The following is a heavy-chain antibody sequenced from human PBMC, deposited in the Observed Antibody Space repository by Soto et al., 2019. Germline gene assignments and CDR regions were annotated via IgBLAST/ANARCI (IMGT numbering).Heavy chain of an antibody. CDR1: TGSISPYY. CDR2: IYYTGST. J-gene: IGHJ4*02. D-gene: IGHD2-8*01. V-gene: IGHV4-59*01. CDR3: ARLSCSNALGPPHY. Sequence: QVQLQESGPGLVKPSETLSLTCTVSTGSISPYYWTWIRQPPGTGLDWIGYIYYTGSTNYNPSLRRRVTISLDTSKNQFSLKLSSVTAADTAVYYWARLSCSNALGPPHYWGQGTLVTVSS.